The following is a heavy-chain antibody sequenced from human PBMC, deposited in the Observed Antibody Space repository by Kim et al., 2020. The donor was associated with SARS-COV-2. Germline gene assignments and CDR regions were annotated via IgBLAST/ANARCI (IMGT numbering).Heavy chain of an antibody. CDR2: IHPADSDT. V-gene: IGHV5-51*01. CDR1: GYSFSNNW. CDR3: ARRGSMEAFDI. Sequence: GDSLKISCQASGYSFSNNWIGWVRQMPGKGLEWMGIIHPADSDTKYRPSFQGHVTLSVDTSLNAAYLQWSSLKASDTAMYFCARRGSMEAFDIWGQGTMVTVSS. J-gene: IGHJ3*02. D-gene: IGHD2-2*01.